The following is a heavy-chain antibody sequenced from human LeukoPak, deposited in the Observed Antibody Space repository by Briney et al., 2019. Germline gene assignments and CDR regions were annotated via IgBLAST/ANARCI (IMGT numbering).Heavy chain of an antibody. CDR2: TSGSGAFT. Sequence: GGSLRLSCAASGFAFGNYAMAWLRQAPGKGLEWVSATSGSGAFTYYADSVKGRFTFSRDNSKNTLYMQMNRLRGEDTAVYYCARSPGLERRGRGAFDIRGQGTMVTVSS. D-gene: IGHD1-1*01. V-gene: IGHV3-23*01. J-gene: IGHJ3*02. CDR1: GFAFGNYA. CDR3: ARSPGLERRGRGAFDI.